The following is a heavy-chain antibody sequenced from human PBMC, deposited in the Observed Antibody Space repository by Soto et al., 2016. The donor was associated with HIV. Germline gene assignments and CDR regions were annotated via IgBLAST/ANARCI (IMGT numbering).Heavy chain of an antibody. D-gene: IGHD2-8*02. J-gene: IGHJ3*02. Sequence: EVQLVESGGGLVKPGGSLRLSCEASGFTFSNAWMSWVRQAPGKGLEWVGRIRSKTDGGTTDYAAPVKGRFTISRDDSKNTLYLQMNSLKTEDTAVYYCTTTPIVVVVYAMNGFDIWGQGTMVTVSS. V-gene: IGHV3-15*01. CDR3: TTTPIVVVVYAMNGFDI. CDR1: GFTFSNAW. CDR2: IRSKTDGGTT.